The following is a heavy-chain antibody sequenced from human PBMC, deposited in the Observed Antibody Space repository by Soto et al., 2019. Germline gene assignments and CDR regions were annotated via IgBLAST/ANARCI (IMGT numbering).Heavy chain of an antibody. CDR2: IYYSGST. Sequence: PSETLSLTCTVSGGSISSGDYYWSWIRQPPGKGLEWIGYIYYSGSTYYNPSLKSRVTMSVDTSKNQFSLKLSSVTAADTAVYYCARVSITIFGVVIIGDAFDIWGQGTMVTVSS. CDR1: GGSISSGDYY. D-gene: IGHD3-3*01. CDR3: ARVSITIFGVVIIGDAFDI. J-gene: IGHJ3*02. V-gene: IGHV4-30-4*01.